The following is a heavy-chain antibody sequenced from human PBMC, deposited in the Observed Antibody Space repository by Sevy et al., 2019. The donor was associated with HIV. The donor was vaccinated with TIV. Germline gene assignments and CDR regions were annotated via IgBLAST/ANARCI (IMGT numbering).Heavy chain of an antibody. J-gene: IGHJ3*02. V-gene: IGHV3-48*02. CDR2: ISSSSSTI. Sequence: GGSLRLSCAASGFTFSSYSMNWVRQAPGKGLEWVSYISSSSSTIYYADSVKGRFTISRDKAKNSLYLQMNSLRDEDTAVYYCARDNGYGDYFHAFDIWGQGTMVTVSS. D-gene: IGHD4-17*01. CDR1: GFTFSSYS. CDR3: ARDNGYGDYFHAFDI.